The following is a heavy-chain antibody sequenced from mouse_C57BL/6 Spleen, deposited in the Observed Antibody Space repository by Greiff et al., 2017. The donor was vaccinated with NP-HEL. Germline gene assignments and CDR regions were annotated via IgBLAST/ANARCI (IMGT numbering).Heavy chain of an antibody. CDR3: TRSDLPRYFDV. CDR2: IDPETGGT. V-gene: IGHV1-15*01. Sequence: QVQLKQSGAELVRPGASVTLSCKASGYTFTDYEMHWVKQTPVHGLEWIGAIDPETGGTAYNQKFKGKAILTAYKSSSTAYMELRSLTSEDSAVYYCTRSDLPRYFDVWGTGTTVTVSS. D-gene: IGHD5-1*01. J-gene: IGHJ1*03. CDR1: GYTFTDYE.